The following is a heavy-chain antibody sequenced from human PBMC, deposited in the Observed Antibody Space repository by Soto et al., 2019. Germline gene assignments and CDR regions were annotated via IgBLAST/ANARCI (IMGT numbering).Heavy chain of an antibody. D-gene: IGHD3-10*01. V-gene: IGHV3-11*01. Sequence: VGSLRLSCAASGFTFSDYYMSWIRQAPGKGLEWVSYISSSGTTIYYADSVKGRFTISRDNAKNSLYLQMNSLRAEDTAIYYCAGEAGGYYYYGLDVWGQGTTVTVSS. CDR2: ISSSGTTI. CDR1: GFTFSDYY. CDR3: AGEAGGYYYYGLDV. J-gene: IGHJ6*02.